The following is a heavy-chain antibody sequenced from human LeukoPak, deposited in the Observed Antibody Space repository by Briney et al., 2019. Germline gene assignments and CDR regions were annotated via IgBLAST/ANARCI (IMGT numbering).Heavy chain of an antibody. V-gene: IGHV3-23*01. J-gene: IGHJ4*02. CDR1: GFTFSSYA. Sequence: GGSLRLSCAASGFTFSSYAMSWVRQAPGKGLEWVSAISGSSGSTYYADSVKGRFTISRDNSKNTLYLQMNSLRAEDTAVYYCAKTPLIYDSSGYYDYWGQGTLVTVSS. D-gene: IGHD3-22*01. CDR3: AKTPLIYDSSGYYDY. CDR2: ISGSSGST.